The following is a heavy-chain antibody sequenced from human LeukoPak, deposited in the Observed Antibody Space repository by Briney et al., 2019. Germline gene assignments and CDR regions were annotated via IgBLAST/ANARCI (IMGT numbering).Heavy chain of an antibody. V-gene: IGHV1-69*02. CDR2: IVPMFGIP. D-gene: IGHD2-8*01. CDR3: AIMGGSTTRAVDY. Sequence: SVKVSCKASGGTFNCYTINWVRQAPGQGLEWMGRIVPMFGIPDYAQKFQGRDTLTADKSTSTAYMELSSLRSEDTAMYYCAIMGGSTTRAVDYWAQGTLVTVSS. CDR1: GGTFNCYT. J-gene: IGHJ4*02.